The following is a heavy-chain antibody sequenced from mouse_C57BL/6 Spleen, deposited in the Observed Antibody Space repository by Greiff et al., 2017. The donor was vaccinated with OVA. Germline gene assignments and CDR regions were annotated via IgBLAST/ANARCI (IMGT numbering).Heavy chain of an antibody. D-gene: IGHD2-4*01. CDR2: IDPANGNT. Sequence: EVKLVESVAELVRPGASVKLSCTASGFNIKNTYMHWVKQRPEQGLEWIGRIDPANGNTKYAPKFQGKATITADTSSNTAYLQLSSLTSEDTAIYYCAQRDYDGAMDYWGQGTSVTVSS. CDR1: GFNIKNTY. CDR3: AQRDYDGAMDY. J-gene: IGHJ4*01. V-gene: IGHV14-3*01.